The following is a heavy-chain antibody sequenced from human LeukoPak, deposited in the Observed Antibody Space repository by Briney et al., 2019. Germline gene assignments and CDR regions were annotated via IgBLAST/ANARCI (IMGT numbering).Heavy chain of an antibody. CDR3: GRIRGSYLHWYFDL. CDR2: MNPNSGNT. Sequence: ASVTVSCKASGYTFTSYDINWVRRATGQGLEWMGWMNPNSGNTGYAQKFQGRVTMTRNTSISAAYMELSSLRSEDTAVYYCGRIRGSYLHWYFDLWGRGTLVTVSS. CDR1: GYTFTSYD. V-gene: IGHV1-8*01. J-gene: IGHJ2*01. D-gene: IGHD1-26*01.